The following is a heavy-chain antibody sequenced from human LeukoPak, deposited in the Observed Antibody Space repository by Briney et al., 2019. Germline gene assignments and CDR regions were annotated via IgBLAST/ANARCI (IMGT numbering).Heavy chain of an antibody. V-gene: IGHV3-11*04. D-gene: IGHD1-1*01. J-gene: IGHJ4*02. CDR1: GGSFSDYY. CDR2: ISSSGTTM. Sequence: LSLTCAVNGGSFSDYYWSWIRQPPGKGLEWLSYISSSGTTMYYAGSVKGRFTISRDNAKNSLYLQMNSLRAEDTAIYYCARDFTNLFDSWGQGTLVTVSS. CDR3: ARDFTNLFDS.